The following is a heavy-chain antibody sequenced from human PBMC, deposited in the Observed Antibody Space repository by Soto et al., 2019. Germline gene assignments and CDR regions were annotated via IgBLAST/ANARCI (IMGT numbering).Heavy chain of an antibody. Sequence: QVHLVQSGAEVKKPGSSVKVSCKASGGTFSTSSINWLRQAPGQRPEWMGNILPVFGTADYAQKFRDRVTXTXXXSXXTAYVELRSLFSEDAAGYYCARGHEYGGNSDAFDIWGQGTVVTVSS. CDR1: GGTFSTSS. J-gene: IGHJ3*02. D-gene: IGHD4-17*01. V-gene: IGHV1-69*15. CDR2: ILPVFGTA. CDR3: ARGHEYGGNSDAFDI.